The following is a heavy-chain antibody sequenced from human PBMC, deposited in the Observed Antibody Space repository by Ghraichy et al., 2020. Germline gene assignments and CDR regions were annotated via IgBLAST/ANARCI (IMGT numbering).Heavy chain of an antibody. J-gene: IGHJ2*01. V-gene: IGHV3-48*02. CDR3: ATEGYSSSWYRGYFDL. CDR1: GFTFSSYS. D-gene: IGHD6-13*01. CDR2: ISSSSSTI. Sequence: GGSLRLSCAASGFTFSSYSMNWVRQAPGKGLEWVSYISSSSSTIYYPDSVRGRFTISRDNAKNSLYLQMNSLRDEDTAVYYCATEGYSSSWYRGYFDLWGRGTLVTVSS.